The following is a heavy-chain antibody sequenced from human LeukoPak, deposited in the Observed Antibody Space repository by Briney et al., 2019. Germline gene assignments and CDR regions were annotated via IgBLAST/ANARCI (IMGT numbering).Heavy chain of an antibody. V-gene: IGHV3-21*01. D-gene: IGHD2-15*01. J-gene: IGHJ4*02. CDR2: ISSSSSYI. CDR1: GFTFSSYS. Sequence: GGSLSLSCAASGFTFSSYSMNWVRQAPGKGLEWVSSISSSSSYIYYADSVKGRFTISRDNAKNSLYLQMNSLRAEDTAVYYCAREYCSGGSCSDYWGQGTLVTVSS. CDR3: AREYCSGGSCSDY.